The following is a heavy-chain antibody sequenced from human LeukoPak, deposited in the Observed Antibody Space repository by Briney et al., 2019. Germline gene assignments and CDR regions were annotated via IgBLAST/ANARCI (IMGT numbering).Heavy chain of an antibody. CDR2: INPNSGGT. CDR3: AEGPDSSSSPYHWFDP. V-gene: IGHV1-2*02. Sequence: ATVKVSCKASRYTFTGYYMHWVRQAPGQGLEWMGWINPNSGGTNYAQKFQGRVTMTRDTSISTAYMELSRLRSDDTAVYYCAEGPDSSSSPYHWFDPWGQGTLVTVSS. D-gene: IGHD6-6*01. CDR1: RYTFTGYY. J-gene: IGHJ5*02.